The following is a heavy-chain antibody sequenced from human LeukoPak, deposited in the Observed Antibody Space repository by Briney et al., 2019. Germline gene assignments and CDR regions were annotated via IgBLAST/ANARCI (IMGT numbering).Heavy chain of an antibody. CDR2: IGQDGSEK. J-gene: IGHJ4*02. Sequence: GGSLRLSCAASGFTFSNHWMSWVRQTPGKGLEWVATIGQDGSEKYYVDSVKGRFTISRDNAKKSLFLQMNSLRADDTAVYYCARPSVLGPNTDYWGQGTLVTVSS. V-gene: IGHV3-7*01. D-gene: IGHD4/OR15-4a*01. CDR1: GFTFSNHW. CDR3: ARPSVLGPNTDY.